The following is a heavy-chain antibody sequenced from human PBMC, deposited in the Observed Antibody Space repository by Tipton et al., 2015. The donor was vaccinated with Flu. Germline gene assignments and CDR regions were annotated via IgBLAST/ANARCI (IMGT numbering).Heavy chain of an antibody. Sequence: QLVQSGGGLVQPGGSLRLSCAASGFTFSSAWTSWVRQSPGKGLEWVANINPDGSVKNYLGSVKGRFTISRDNAKNSLYLQMNSLRAEDTAVYFCARDHPPSITVLGEITDYFGMDVWGQGTTVTVSS. CDR2: INPDGSVK. CDR1: GFTFSSAW. V-gene: IGHV3-7*03. D-gene: IGHD3-3*01. J-gene: IGHJ6*02. CDR3: ARDHPPSITVLGEITDYFGMDV.